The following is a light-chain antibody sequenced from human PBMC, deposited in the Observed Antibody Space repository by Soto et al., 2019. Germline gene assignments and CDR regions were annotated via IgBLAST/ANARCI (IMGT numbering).Light chain of an antibody. J-gene: IGKJ1*01. CDR1: HSVTSNY. CDR3: QHYATSLTT. V-gene: IGKV3-20*01. CDR2: GSS. Sequence: EIVLTQSPGTLSLSPGERATLSCGASHSVTSNYLAWYQQKPGQAPRLLIYGSSTRATGIPDRFTGSGSGTDFTLTISRLEPEDFAVYYCQHYATSLTTFGQGTKVDIK.